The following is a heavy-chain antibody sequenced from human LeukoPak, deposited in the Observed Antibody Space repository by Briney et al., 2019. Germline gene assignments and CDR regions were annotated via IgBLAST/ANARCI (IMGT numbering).Heavy chain of an antibody. CDR1: GFTFSFYT. CDR2: ISSSSSYI. V-gene: IGHV3-21*01. Sequence: GGSLRFSCAASGFTFSFYTMNWVRQAPGKGLEWVSSISSSSSYIYYADSSKGRFTISRDNSKNTLYLQMNSLRAEDTAVYYCARDTLYCSSTSCQTYYYYGMDVWGQGTTVTVSS. D-gene: IGHD2-2*01. CDR3: ARDTLYCSSTSCQTYYYYGMDV. J-gene: IGHJ6*02.